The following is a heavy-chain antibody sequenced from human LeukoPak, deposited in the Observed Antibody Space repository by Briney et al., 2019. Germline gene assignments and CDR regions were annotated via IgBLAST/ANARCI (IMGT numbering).Heavy chain of an antibody. CDR3: ARSDYYGSGSYPFDY. CDR2: INPSDGST. V-gene: IGHV1-46*01. Sequence: ASVKVSCKASGYTFTSYYMHWVRQAPGQGLEWMGIINPSDGSTSYAQKFQGRVTMTRDMSTSTVYMELSSLRSEDTAVYYCARSDYYGSGSYPFDYWGQGTLVTVSS. J-gene: IGHJ4*02. CDR1: GYTFTSYY. D-gene: IGHD3-10*01.